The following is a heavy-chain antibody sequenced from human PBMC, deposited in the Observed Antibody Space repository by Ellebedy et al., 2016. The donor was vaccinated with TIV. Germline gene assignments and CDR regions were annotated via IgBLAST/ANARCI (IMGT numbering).Heavy chain of an antibody. CDR2: IYYSGST. J-gene: IGHJ3*02. CDR3: AIDIVVVTARDAFDI. Sequence: SETLSLTXTVSGGSISSGGYYWSWIRQHPGKGLEWIGYIYYSGSTYYNPSLKSRVTISVDTSKNQFSLKLSSVTAADTAVYYCAIDIVVVTARDAFDIWGQGTMVTVSS. D-gene: IGHD2-21*02. CDR1: GGSISSGGYY. V-gene: IGHV4-31*03.